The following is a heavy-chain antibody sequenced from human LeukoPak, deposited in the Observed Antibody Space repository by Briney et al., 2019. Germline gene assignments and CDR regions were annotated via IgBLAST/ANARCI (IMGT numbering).Heavy chain of an antibody. CDR1: GGSISGSSYH. Sequence: SETLSLTCTVSGGSISGSSYHWGWIRQSPGKGLEWIGSINYSGTTYYNPSLKSRVTISVDTSKNQFSLKVSSVTAADTAVYYCATTYCYTSGGYDYWGQGTLVTVSS. CDR3: ATTYCYTSGGYDY. CDR2: INYSGTT. V-gene: IGHV4-39*01. J-gene: IGHJ4*02. D-gene: IGHD2-2*02.